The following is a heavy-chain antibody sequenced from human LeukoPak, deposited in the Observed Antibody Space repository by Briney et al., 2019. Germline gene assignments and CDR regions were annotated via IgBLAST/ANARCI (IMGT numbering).Heavy chain of an antibody. CDR2: ISYDGSNK. V-gene: IGHV3-30*18. J-gene: IGHJ4*02. CDR1: GFTVSSNY. CDR3: AKDRTYYYGSGSYYVAQVDY. D-gene: IGHD3-10*01. Sequence: GGSLRLSCAASGFTVSSNYMSWVRQAPGKGLEWVAAISYDGSNKNYVDSVKGRFTISRDNSMSTLYLQMNSLRTEDTAVYYCAKDRTYYYGSGSYYVAQVDYWGQGTLVTVSS.